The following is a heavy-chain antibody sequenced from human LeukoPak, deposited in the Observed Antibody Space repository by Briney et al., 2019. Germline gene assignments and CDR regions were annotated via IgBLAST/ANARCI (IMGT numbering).Heavy chain of an antibody. Sequence: SETLSLTCAVSGGSISSSAYHWGWIRQPPGKGLEWIGSIHYSGSTYHNTSLKSRVTISVDTSKNQFSLKLSSVTAADTAVYYCARTHGPPFVVRGVPALSKLLKKRYFDYWGQGTLVTVSS. CDR2: IHYSGST. CDR3: ARTHGPPFVVRGVPALSKLLKKRYFDY. CDR1: GGSISSSAYH. V-gene: IGHV4-39*01. J-gene: IGHJ4*02. D-gene: IGHD3-10*01.